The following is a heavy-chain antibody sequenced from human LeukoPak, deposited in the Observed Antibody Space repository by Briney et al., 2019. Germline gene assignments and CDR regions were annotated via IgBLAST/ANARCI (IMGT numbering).Heavy chain of an antibody. CDR1: GFTFSNYW. J-gene: IGHJ4*02. Sequence: GGSLRLSCAASGFTFSNYWMNWVRQAPGKGLEWVANIKQDGIDKYYVDSVKGRFTISRNNANNCLYLQMNSLRAEDTAVYYCARGLRFGESPFDYWGQGTLVTVSS. CDR2: IKQDGIDK. D-gene: IGHD3-10*01. CDR3: ARGLRFGESPFDY. V-gene: IGHV3-7*01.